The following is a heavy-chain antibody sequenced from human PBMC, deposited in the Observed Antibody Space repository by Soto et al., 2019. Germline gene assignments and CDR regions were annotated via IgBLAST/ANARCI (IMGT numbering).Heavy chain of an antibody. CDR2: ISGSGSTI. D-gene: IGHD2-2*01. Sequence: ESGGGLVQPGGSLRLSCAASGFTFSSYEMNWVRQAPGKGLEWVSYISGSGSTIYYADSVKGRFTISRDNAKNSLYLQMNSLRVEDTAVYYCASPKGYQLLFGFDYWGQGTLVTVSS. J-gene: IGHJ4*02. CDR1: GFTFSSYE. V-gene: IGHV3-48*03. CDR3: ASPKGYQLLFGFDY.